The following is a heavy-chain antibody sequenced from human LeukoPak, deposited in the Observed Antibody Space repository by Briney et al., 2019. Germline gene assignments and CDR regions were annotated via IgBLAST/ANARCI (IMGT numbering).Heavy chain of an antibody. CDR3: ARDAYDFWSGYYTNYYYYMDV. J-gene: IGHJ6*03. CDR1: GFTFSSYW. CDR2: IKQDGSEK. Sequence: GRTLRLSCAASGFTFSSYWMSWVRQAPGKGLEWVANIKQDGSEKYYVDSVKGRFTISRDNAKNSLYLQMNRLRAEDTAVYYCARDAYDFWSGYYTNYYYYMDVWGKGTTVTVSS. V-gene: IGHV3-7*01. D-gene: IGHD3-3*01.